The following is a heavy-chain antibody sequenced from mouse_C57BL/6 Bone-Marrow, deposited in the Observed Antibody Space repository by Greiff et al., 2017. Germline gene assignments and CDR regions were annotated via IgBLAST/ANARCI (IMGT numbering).Heavy chain of an antibody. CDR1: GFTFSSYG. CDR2: ISSGGSYT. V-gene: IGHV5-6*01. D-gene: IGHD2-3*01. J-gene: IGHJ3*01. CDR3: ARMMEAWFAY. Sequence: EVKVVESGGDLVKPGGSLKLSCAASGFTFSSYGMSWVRQTPDKRLEWVATISSGGSYTYYPDSVKGRFTISRDNAKNTLYLQMSSLKSEDTAMYYCARMMEAWFAYWGQGTLVTVSA.